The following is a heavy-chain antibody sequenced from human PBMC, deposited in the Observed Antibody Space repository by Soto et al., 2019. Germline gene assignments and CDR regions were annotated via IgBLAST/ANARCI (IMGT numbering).Heavy chain of an antibody. V-gene: IGHV3-23*01. D-gene: IGHD3-16*02. Sequence: PGGSLRLSCAASGFTFSSYAMSWVRQAPGKGLEWVSAISGSGGSTYYADSVKGRFTISRDNSKNTLYLQMNSLRAEDTAVYYWAKDGLITFGGVIVYWGQGTLVTVSS. CDR3: AKDGLITFGGVIVY. CDR2: ISGSGGST. CDR1: GFTFSSYA. J-gene: IGHJ4*02.